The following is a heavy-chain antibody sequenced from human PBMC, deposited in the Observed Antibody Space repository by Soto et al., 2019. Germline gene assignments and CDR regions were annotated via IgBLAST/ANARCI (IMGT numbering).Heavy chain of an antibody. J-gene: IGHJ4*02. CDR1: GFTVSSHY. Sequence: PGGSLRLSCAASGFTVSSHYMSGVRQGPGKGLEWVSVIYKGGSTYYADSVKGRFTISRDNSKNTVFLQMNSLRAEDTAVYYCASTWDSATYYYFDYWGQGTLVTVSS. CDR3: ASTWDSATYYYFDY. V-gene: IGHV3-53*01. D-gene: IGHD1-26*01. CDR2: IYKGGST.